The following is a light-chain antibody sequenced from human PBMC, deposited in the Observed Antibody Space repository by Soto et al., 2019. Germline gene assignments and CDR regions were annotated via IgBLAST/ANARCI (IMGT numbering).Light chain of an antibody. CDR2: TAS. CDR1: QSISSY. CDR3: KRSYRLWT. Sequence: DIQMTQSPSSLSASVGDRVTITCRASQSISSYLNCYQQKPGKAPKLLINTASSLQSEGPTRLSGSGSGTDFSLTISSLHPVQFETACAKRSYRLWTFAEGT. V-gene: IGKV1-39*01. J-gene: IGKJ1*01.